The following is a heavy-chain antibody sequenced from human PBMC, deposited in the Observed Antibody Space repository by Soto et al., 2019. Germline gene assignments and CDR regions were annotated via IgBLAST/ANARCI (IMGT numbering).Heavy chain of an antibody. CDR2: ISGSGGST. D-gene: IGHD6-19*01. J-gene: IGHJ4*02. Sequence: GGSLRLSCAASGFTFSSYAMSWVRQAPGKGLEWVSAISGSGGSTYYADSVKGRFTISRDNSKNTLYLQMNSLRAEDTAVYYCAKDGGISSGWHIAMDFDYWGQGTLVTVSS. CDR3: AKDGGISSGWHIAMDFDY. CDR1: GFTFSSYA. V-gene: IGHV3-23*01.